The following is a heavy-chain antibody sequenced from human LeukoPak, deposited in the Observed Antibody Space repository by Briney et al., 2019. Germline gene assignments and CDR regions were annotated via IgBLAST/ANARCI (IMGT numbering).Heavy chain of an antibody. CDR1: GFTFSSYG. D-gene: IGHD2-15*01. CDR2: IWYNGSNK. CDR3: AKEDGRAQTFDY. J-gene: IGHJ4*02. V-gene: IGHV3-33*06. Sequence: PGGSLRLSCAASGFTFSSYGMHWVRQAPGKGLEWVAVIWYNGSNKYYADSVKGRFTISRDNSKNTLYLQMNSLRAEDTAVYYCAKEDGRAQTFDYWGQGTLVTVSS.